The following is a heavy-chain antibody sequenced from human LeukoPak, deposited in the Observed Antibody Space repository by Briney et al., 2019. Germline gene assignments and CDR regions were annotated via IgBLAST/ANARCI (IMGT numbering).Heavy chain of an antibody. Sequence: SETLSLTCTVSGGSISSSSYYWGWIRQPPGKGLEWIGSIYYSGSTYYNPSLKSRVTISVDTSKNQFSLKLSSVTAADTAVYYCARGFKARAFDIWGQGTMVTVSS. J-gene: IGHJ3*02. V-gene: IGHV4-39*07. CDR2: IYYSGST. CDR3: ARGFKARAFDI. CDR1: GGSISSSSYY.